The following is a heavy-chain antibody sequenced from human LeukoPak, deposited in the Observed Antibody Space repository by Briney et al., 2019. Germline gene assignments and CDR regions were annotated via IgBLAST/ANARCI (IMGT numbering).Heavy chain of an antibody. D-gene: IGHD3-3*01. J-gene: IGHJ4*02. CDR3: AKDSIPNYDFWSGTRYYFDY. Sequence: GGSLRLSCAASGFTFSSYSMNWVRQAPGEGREGVSSISSSSSYIYYADSVKGRFTISRDNAKNSLYLQMNSLRAEDTAVYYCAKDSIPNYDFWSGTRYYFDYWGQGTLVTVSS. CDR1: GFTFSSYS. CDR2: ISSSSSYI. V-gene: IGHV3-21*04.